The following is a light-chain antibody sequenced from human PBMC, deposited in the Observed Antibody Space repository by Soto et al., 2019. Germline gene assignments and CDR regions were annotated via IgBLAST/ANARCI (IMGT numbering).Light chain of an antibody. CDR3: QQYNTYWT. CDR1: QSISSW. CDR2: KAS. Sequence: DIQMTQSPSTLSASVGDRVTITCRASQSISSWLAWYQQKPGKAPKLLIYKASILESGVPSRFSGSGSGTEFTLTISSLQPDDFATYCCQQYNTYWTFGQGTNVEIK. J-gene: IGKJ1*01. V-gene: IGKV1-5*03.